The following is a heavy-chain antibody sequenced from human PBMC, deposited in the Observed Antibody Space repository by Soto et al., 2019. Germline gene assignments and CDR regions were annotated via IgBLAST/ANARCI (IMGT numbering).Heavy chain of an antibody. J-gene: IGHJ4*02. CDR3: AREGLLFCLDY. D-gene: IGHD2-21*01. Sequence: AWSRSLSCAVSVFTFSSYWMSWVRQAPGKGLEWVANIKEDGSEKYYVDSVKGRFTISRDNAKNSLYLQMNSLRAEDTAVYYCAREGLLFCLDYWGQGTLVTVSS. V-gene: IGHV3-7*03. CDR2: IKEDGSEK. CDR1: VFTFSSYW.